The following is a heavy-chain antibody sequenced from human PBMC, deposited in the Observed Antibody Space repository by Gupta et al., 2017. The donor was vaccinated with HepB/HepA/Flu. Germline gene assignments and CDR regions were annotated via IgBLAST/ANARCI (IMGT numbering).Heavy chain of an antibody. D-gene: IGHD5-18*01. J-gene: IGHJ5*02. CDR1: GFSFTDHA. CDR3: TRVEGGYSFGSFYL. V-gene: IGHV3-49*04. CDR2: IRSKTYGGTT. Sequence: VQLVESGGDLVQPGRSLRVSCTASGFSFTDHAMSWVRQAPGKGLEWVGFIRSKTYGGTTAYAASVKGRFSISRDDSKSIAYLQMTSLKTEDTAVYYCTRVEGGYSFGSFYLWGQGTLVTVSS.